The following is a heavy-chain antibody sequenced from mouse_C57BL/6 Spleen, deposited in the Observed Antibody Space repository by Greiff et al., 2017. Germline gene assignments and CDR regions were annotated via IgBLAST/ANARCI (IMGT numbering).Heavy chain of an antibody. CDR2: IYPGDGDT. J-gene: IGHJ4*01. CDR3: ARLLYLSMDY. Sequence: QVQLQQSGPELVKPGASVKISCKASGYAFSSSWMNWVKQRPGKGLEWIGRIYPGDGDTNYNGKFKGKATLTADKSSSSAYMQLSSLTSEDSAVYFCARLLYLSMDYWGQGTSVTVSS. V-gene: IGHV1-82*01. D-gene: IGHD2-12*01. CDR1: GYAFSSSW.